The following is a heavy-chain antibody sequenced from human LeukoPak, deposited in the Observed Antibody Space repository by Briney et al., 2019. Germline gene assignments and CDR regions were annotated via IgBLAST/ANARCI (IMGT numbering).Heavy chain of an antibody. J-gene: IGHJ6*02. CDR3: ARYYGMDV. CDR2: IRSDGSSA. V-gene: IGHV3-74*01. Sequence: GGSLRLSCAASGFTFSSYWMYWVRQAPRKGLVWVSRIRSDGSSADYAGSVKGRFTISRDNAKNTLYLQMNSLRAEDTAVYYCARYYGMDVWGQGTTDSVSS. CDR1: GFTFSSYW.